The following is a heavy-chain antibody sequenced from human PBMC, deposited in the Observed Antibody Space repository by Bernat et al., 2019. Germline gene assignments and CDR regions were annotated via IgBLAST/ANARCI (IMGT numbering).Heavy chain of an antibody. D-gene: IGHD3-10*01. CDR2: INPNSAGT. CDR1: AYTFSGYY. J-gene: IGHJ5*02. Sequence: QVQLVQSGAEVKKPGASVKVSCKASAYTFSGYYIHWVRQAPGHGLEWMGRINPNSAGTNYAQKFQGWVTMTRDTSSSTAYMELSRVTSDDTAVYYCARGYYGSGRTGFDPWGQGTLVTVSS. V-gene: IGHV1-2*04. CDR3: ARGYYGSGRTGFDP.